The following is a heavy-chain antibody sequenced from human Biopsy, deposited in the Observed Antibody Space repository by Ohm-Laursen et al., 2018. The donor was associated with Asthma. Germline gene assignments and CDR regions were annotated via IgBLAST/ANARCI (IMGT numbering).Heavy chain of an antibody. J-gene: IGHJ4*02. CDR2: IYSGGTS. V-gene: IGHV3-53*01. D-gene: IGHD6-19*01. CDR3: ARGDSSGWSHYYFDY. Sequence: LRLSCAASGFTVSRDHMFWVRQAPGKGLEWVSVIYSGGTSHTADSVRGRFTISRDFSKNTLHLQMHSLRVEDTAVYYCARGDSSGWSHYYFDYWGQGTLVTVPS. CDR1: GFTVSRDH.